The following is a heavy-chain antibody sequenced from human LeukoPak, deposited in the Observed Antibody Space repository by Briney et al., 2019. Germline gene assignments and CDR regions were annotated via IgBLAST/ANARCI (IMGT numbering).Heavy chain of an antibody. V-gene: IGHV1-18*01. CDR2: ISAYNGNT. CDR3: ASAIAVAGAFDY. J-gene: IGHJ4*02. D-gene: IGHD6-19*01. Sequence: ASVNVSCKASGYTVTSYGISWLRQAPGQGLERIGWISAYNGNTNYAQKLQGRITMTTDTSTSTAYMEVRSLRSDDTAVYYCASAIAVAGAFDYWGQGTLVTVSS. CDR1: GYTVTSYG.